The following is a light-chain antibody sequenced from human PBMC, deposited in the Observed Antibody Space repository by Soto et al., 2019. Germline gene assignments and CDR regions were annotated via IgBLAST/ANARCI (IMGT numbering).Light chain of an antibody. J-gene: IGKJ1*01. V-gene: IGKV1-5*03. Sequence: DIQMTRSPSTLSASLVDRVTITCRASQSTSSYLAWYQQKPGKAPKLLIYQASSLENGVPSRFSGSGSGTEFSLTISSLQPDDFATYYCQQYSSHSTFGQGTKVDIK. CDR1: QSTSSY. CDR3: QQYSSHST. CDR2: QAS.